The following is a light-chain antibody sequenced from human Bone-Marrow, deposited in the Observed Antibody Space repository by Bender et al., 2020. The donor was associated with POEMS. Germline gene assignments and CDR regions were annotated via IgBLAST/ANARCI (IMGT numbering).Light chain of an antibody. V-gene: IGLV1-47*01. CDR2: RSN. CDR1: SSNIGNNY. CDR3: AAWDDSLGGWV. Sequence: QSVLTQPPSASETPGQSVTISCSGSSSNIGNNYVHWYQQLPGTAPKLLIYRSNLRPSGVPDRFSGSKSGTSASLTIGGLRSEDEADYYCAAWDDSLGGWVFGGGTKLTVL. J-gene: IGLJ3*02.